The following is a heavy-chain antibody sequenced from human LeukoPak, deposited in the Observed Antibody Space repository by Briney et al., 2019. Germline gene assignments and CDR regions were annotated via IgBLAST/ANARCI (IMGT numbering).Heavy chain of an antibody. D-gene: IGHD6-19*01. CDR2: MNPNRVNT. J-gene: IGHJ4*02. V-gene: IGHV1-8*01. Sequence: ASVKVSCKSSEYTFTSYDINWVRQAIGQGLEWMGGMNPNRVNTGYAQKFQCKVTMTRNASISTAYMELSSLRSEDAAVYYCASSTDLSSGWNIDYWGQGTLVTVSS. CDR1: EYTFTSYD. CDR3: ASSTDLSSGWNIDY.